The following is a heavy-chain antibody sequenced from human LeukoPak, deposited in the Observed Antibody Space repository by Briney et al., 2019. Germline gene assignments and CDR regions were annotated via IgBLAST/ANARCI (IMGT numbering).Heavy chain of an antibody. D-gene: IGHD2-15*01. Sequence: GGSLRLSCAASGFTFSSYGMHWVRQAPGKGLEGVAFIRYEGSYKYYADSVKGRFAISRDNSKNPLYLQMNSPSAQDTAVYYCAKDLEDVVVVVAATHSPFDYWGQGTLVTVSS. CDR3: AKDLEDVVVVVAATHSPFDY. CDR2: IRYEGSYK. V-gene: IGHV3-30*02. CDR1: GFTFSSYG. J-gene: IGHJ4*02.